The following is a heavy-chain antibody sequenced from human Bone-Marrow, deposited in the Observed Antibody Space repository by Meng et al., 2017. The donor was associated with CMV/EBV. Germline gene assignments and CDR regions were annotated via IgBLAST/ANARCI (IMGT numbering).Heavy chain of an antibody. D-gene: IGHD6-19*01. Sequence: SGYPLPELSVHWVRQAPGKGLEWMEGYEPDDTQVIYAQKFQGRVTMTEDTSTDTSYMELRSLRSEDTAVYYCATVNTAVAGQYNWFDLWGQGALVTVSS. CDR3: ATVNTAVAGQYNWFDL. V-gene: IGHV1-24*01. CDR2: YEPDDTQV. J-gene: IGHJ5*02. CDR1: GYPLPELS.